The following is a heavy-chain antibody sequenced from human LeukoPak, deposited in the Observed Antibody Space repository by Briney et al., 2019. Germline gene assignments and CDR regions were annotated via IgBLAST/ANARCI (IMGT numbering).Heavy chain of an antibody. CDR3: AKDPSVATIYLDY. J-gene: IGHJ4*02. D-gene: IGHD5-12*01. V-gene: IGHV3-9*01. CDR2: ISWNSGSI. CDR1: GFTFDDYA. Sequence: GGSLRLSCAASGFTFDDYAMHWVRQAPGKGLEWVSGISWNSGSIGYADSVKGRFTISRDNSKNTLYLQMNSLRAEDTAVYYCAKDPSVATIYLDYWGQGTLVTVSS.